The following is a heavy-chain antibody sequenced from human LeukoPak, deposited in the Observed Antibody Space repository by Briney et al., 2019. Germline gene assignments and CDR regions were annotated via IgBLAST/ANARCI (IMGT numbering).Heavy chain of an antibody. J-gene: IGHJ4*02. CDR1: GGSISYYY. CDR3: ARKGGHFDY. V-gene: IGHV4-59*01. Sequence: SETLSLTCTVSGGSISYYYWSWIRQSPGKGLEWVGYIYYNGSTNYNPSLKSRVTISVDMSKNQFSLKVTSVSAADTAIYYCARKGGHFDYWGQGTLVTVSS. D-gene: IGHD2-15*01. CDR2: IYYNGST.